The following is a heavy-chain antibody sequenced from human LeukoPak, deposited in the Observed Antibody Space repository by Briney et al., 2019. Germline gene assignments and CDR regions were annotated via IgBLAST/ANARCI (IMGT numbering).Heavy chain of an antibody. D-gene: IGHD1-26*01. CDR3: ARVTGSIDY. CDR1: GYTFTNYD. CDR2: VNTNSGNT. V-gene: IGHV1-8*01. Sequence: ASVKVSCKASGYTFTNYDINWVRQVTGQGLEWMGWVNTNSGNTGYAQKFQGRVTMTRDTSISTAYMELRSLRFDDTAVYYCARVTGSIDYWGQGTLVTVSS. J-gene: IGHJ4*02.